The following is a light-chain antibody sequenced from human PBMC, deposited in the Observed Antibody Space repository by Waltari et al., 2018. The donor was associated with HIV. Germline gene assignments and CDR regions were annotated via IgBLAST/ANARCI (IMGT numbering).Light chain of an antibody. J-gene: IGKJ1*01. CDR2: GAS. CDR1: KSLNSTY. Sequence: EIELTQSPDTLSCSPGERDTLACRANKSLNSTYLSWYQQQPGQPPRLLIYGASSRAIGIPDRFSGSESVTDFTLTISRLEPGDFAVYYCHQYGSSPRTFGQGTKVDIK. CDR3: HQYGSSPRT. V-gene: IGKV3-20*01.